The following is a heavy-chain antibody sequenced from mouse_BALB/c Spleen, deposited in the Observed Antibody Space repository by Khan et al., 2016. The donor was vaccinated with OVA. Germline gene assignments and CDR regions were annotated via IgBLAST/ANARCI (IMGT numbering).Heavy chain of an antibody. CDR2: INPSTGYT. Sequence: QVRLQQSGAELAKPGASVKMSCKASGYTFINYWILWVKQRPGQGLEWIGYINPSTGYTEYNQNFKDKAPLTADKSSSTAYMQLSSLTSEDSAVYYCARRGQRWDFDYWGQGTTLTVSS. D-gene: IGHD1-1*01. J-gene: IGHJ2*01. V-gene: IGHV1-7*01. CDR1: GYTFINYW. CDR3: ARRGQRWDFDY.